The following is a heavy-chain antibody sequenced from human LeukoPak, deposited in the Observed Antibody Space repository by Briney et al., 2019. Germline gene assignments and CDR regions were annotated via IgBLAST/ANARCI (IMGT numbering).Heavy chain of an antibody. CDR3: ASPRGRGWYXXFDI. CDR2: IYYSGST. J-gene: IGHJ3*02. CDR1: GGSISSSSYY. V-gene: IGHV4-39*01. Sequence: SETLSLTCTVSGGSISSSSYYWGWIRQPPGKGLEWIGSIYYSGSTYYNPSLQSRVTRSIDTSKNQLLLKLRSVHAADTAVYYCASPRGRGWYXXFDIWGQGTMVTVSS. D-gene: IGHD6-19*01.